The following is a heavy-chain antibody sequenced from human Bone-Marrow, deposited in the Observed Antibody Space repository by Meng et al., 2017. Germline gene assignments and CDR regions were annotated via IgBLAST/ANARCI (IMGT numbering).Heavy chain of an antibody. J-gene: IGHJ4*02. CDR1: GGSISSGDYY. V-gene: IGHV4-30-4*01. D-gene: IGHD3-22*01. CDR3: ARDTYYYDSVTQPFD. CDR2: IYYSGGT. Sequence: QVQLQESGPGLVKPSQTLSLTCTVSGGSISSGDYYWSWIRQPPGKGLEWIGYIYYSGGTSYNPSLKSRVSISADTSKNQFSLKLSSVTAADTAVYYCARDTYYYDSVTQPFDWGQGTLVTVSS.